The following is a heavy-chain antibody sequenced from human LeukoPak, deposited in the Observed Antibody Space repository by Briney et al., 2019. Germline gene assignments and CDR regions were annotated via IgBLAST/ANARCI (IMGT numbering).Heavy chain of an antibody. CDR1: GYTFTSYG. CDR3: ARDGGRQWLPNWFDP. D-gene: IGHD6-19*01. V-gene: IGHV1-18*01. Sequence: GASVKVSCKASGYTFTSYGISWVRQAPGQGLEWMGWISAYNGNTNYAQKLQGRVTMTTDTSTSTAYMELSRLRSDDTAVYYCARDGGRQWLPNWFDPWGQGTLVTVSS. J-gene: IGHJ5*02. CDR2: ISAYNGNT.